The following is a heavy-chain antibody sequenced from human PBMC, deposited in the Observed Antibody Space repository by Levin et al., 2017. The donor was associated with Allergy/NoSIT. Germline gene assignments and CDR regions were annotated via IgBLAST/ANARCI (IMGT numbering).Heavy chain of an antibody. CDR2: ISGSGGST. D-gene: IGHD3-9*01. V-gene: IGHV3-23*01. J-gene: IGHJ4*02. CDR1: GFTFSSYA. Sequence: GGSLRLSCAASGFTFSSYAMSWVRQAPGKGLEWVSAISGSGGSTYYADSVKGRFTISRDNSKNTLYLQMNSLRAEDTAVYYCATHGSILTGYYTDYWGQGTLVTVSS. CDR3: ATHGSILTGYYTDY.